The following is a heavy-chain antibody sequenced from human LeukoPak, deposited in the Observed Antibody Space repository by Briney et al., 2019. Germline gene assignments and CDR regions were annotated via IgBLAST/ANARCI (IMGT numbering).Heavy chain of an antibody. CDR3: ARASEGSAWYVDS. V-gene: IGHV3-53*01. D-gene: IGHD6-19*01. J-gene: IGHJ4*02. CDR1: GFSVSSNY. CDR2: IYSGGST. Sequence: PGGSLRLSCAASGFSVSSNYMSWVRQAPGKGLEWVSIIYSGGSTYYADSVKGRFTISRDDFKHTVYLQMNNQRAEDTAVYYCARASEGSAWYVDSWGQGTLVTVSS.